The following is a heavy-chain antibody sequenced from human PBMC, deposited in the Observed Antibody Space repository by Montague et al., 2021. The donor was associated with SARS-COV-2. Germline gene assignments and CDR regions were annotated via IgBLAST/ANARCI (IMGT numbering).Heavy chain of an antibody. CDR1: GGSFSGYN. CDR2: INDSGGT. V-gene: IGHV4-34*01. D-gene: IGHD4/OR15-4a*01. J-gene: IGHJ4*02. CDR3: ARGVPGY. Sequence: SETLSLTCAVYGGSFSGYNWGWVRQSPGKGLEWIGQINDSGGTEYNPSLKSRVTISLDTSKNQFSLKLSSVTAADTAVYYCARGVPGYWGQGTLVTVSS.